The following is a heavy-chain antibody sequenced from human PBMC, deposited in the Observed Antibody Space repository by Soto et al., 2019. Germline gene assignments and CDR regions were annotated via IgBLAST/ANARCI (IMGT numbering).Heavy chain of an antibody. J-gene: IGHJ4*01. CDR3: ASSRLSSSWADY. CDR2: IYPGDSDT. D-gene: IGHD6-13*01. Sequence: VECLTSSCQVAGYSFTGYWIVWVRQMPGKGLEWMGIIYPGDSDTRYSPSFQGQVTISADKSISTAYLQWSSLKASDTAMYYCASSRLSSSWADYWGHGTMVTVSS. CDR1: GYSFTGYW. V-gene: IGHV5-51*01.